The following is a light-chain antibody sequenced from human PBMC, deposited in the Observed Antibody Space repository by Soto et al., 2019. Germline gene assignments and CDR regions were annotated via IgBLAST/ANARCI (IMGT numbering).Light chain of an antibody. CDR3: SSFSSSSTVL. Sequence: QSVLPQPASVSGSPGESITISCTGTSSDVGGYNYVSWYQHHPGKAPKLMIYEVSNRPSGVSNRFSGSKSGNTASLTISGLQAEDEADYFCSSFSSSSTVLFGGGTKLTVL. CDR2: EVS. J-gene: IGLJ2*01. CDR1: SSDVGGYNY. V-gene: IGLV2-14*01.